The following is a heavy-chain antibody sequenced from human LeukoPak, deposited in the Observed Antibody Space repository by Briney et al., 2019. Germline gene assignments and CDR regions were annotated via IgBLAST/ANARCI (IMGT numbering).Heavy chain of an antibody. V-gene: IGHV4-61*02. CDR3: AREIAAAGTDQMFDP. D-gene: IGHD6-13*01. Sequence: SETLSLTCSVSGGSISSGSYYWSWIRQPAGKGLEWIGRIYTSGSTNYNPSLKSRVTISVDTSKNQFSLKLSSVTAADTAVYYCAREIAAAGTDQMFDPWGQGTLVTVSS. CDR1: GGSISSGSYY. CDR2: IYTSGST. J-gene: IGHJ5*02.